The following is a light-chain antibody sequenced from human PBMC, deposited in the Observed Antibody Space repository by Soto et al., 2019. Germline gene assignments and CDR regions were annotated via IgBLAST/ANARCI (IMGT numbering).Light chain of an antibody. CDR1: SGHSSYI. CDR3: ETWDGNTRV. CDR2: LEGSGSY. J-gene: IGLJ3*02. Sequence: QPVLTQSSSASASLGSSVKLTCTRSSGHSSYIIAWHQQQPGKAPRYLMKLEGSGSYNKGSGVPDRFSGSSSGADRYLTISNPQFEDEADYYCETWDGNTRVFGGGTKVTVL. V-gene: IGLV4-60*02.